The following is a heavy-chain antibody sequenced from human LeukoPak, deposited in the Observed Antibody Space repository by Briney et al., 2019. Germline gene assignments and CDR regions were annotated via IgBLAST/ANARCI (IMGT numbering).Heavy chain of an antibody. V-gene: IGHV3-21*01. CDR1: GFTFSSYS. J-gene: IGHJ4*02. CDR2: ISSSSSYI. Sequence: GGSLRLSCAASGFTFSSYSMNWVRQAPGKGLEWVLSISSSSSYIYYADSVKGRFTISRDNAKNSLYLQMNSLRAEDTAVYYCARGDSGYDYAVDYWGQGTLVTVSS. CDR3: ARGDSGYDYAVDY. D-gene: IGHD5-12*01.